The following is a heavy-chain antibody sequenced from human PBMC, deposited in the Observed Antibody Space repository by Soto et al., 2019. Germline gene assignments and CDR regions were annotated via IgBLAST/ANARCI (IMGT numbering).Heavy chain of an antibody. CDR1: GLTFRSHE. V-gene: IGHV3-48*03. Sequence: GGSLRLSCAASGLTFRSHEMNWVRQAPGKGLEWISYISGSGNITYYADSVKGRFTISRDNAQKSLYLQMNSLRVEDTAVYYCARGGVYWGQGTLVTVSS. CDR2: ISGSGNIT. J-gene: IGHJ4*02. CDR3: ARGGVY. D-gene: IGHD2-8*01.